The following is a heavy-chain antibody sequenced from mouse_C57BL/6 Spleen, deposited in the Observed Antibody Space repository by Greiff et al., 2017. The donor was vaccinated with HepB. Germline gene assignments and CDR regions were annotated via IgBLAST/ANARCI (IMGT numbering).Heavy chain of an antibody. Sequence: EVKLVESGGGLVKPGGSLKLSCAASGFTFSSYAMSWVRQTPEKRLEWVATISDGGSYTYYPDNVKGRFTISRDNAKNNLYLQMSHLKSEDTAMYYCAREEDYDGFAYWGQGTLVTVSA. D-gene: IGHD2-4*01. CDR3: AREEDYDGFAY. J-gene: IGHJ3*01. CDR1: GFTFSSYA. CDR2: ISDGGSYT. V-gene: IGHV5-4*01.